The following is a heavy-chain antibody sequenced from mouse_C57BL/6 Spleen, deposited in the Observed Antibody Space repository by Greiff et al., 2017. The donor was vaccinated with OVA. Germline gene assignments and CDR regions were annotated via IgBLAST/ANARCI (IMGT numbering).Heavy chain of an antibody. CDR1: GYAFSSNW. V-gene: IGHV1-80*01. CDR2: LYPGDGDT. Sequence: QVQLQQSGAELVKPGASVKISCKASGYAFSSNWMNWVKQRPGKGLEWIGQLYPGDGDTNYNGKFKGKATLTADKSSSTAYMQLSSLTSEDSAVYFCARSPSLDDWGQGTTLTVSS. J-gene: IGHJ2*01. CDR3: ARSPSLDD.